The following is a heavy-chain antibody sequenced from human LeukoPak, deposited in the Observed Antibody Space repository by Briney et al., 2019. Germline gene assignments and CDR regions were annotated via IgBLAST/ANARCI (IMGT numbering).Heavy chain of an antibody. CDR2: ISSSSSYI. CDR1: GFTFSSYS. CDR3: ARDLTYSSSWYWTFDY. J-gene: IGHJ4*02. D-gene: IGHD6-13*01. V-gene: IGHV3-21*01. Sequence: PGRSMRLSCAASGFTFSSYSMNWVRQAPGKGLEWVSSISSSSSYIYYADSVKGRFTISRDNAKNSLYLQMKSLRAEDTAVYYCARDLTYSSSWYWTFDYWGQGTLVAVSS.